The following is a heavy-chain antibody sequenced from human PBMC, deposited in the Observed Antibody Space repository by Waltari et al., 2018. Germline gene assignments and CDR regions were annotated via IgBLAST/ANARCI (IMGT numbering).Heavy chain of an antibody. CDR2: ISSSGVTV. V-gene: IGHV3-48*03. CDR1: GFTFSNYN. J-gene: IGHJ4*02. CDR3: ARGLSATVTSAYYFDY. D-gene: IGHD4-17*01. Sequence: EVQLVESGGGLVQPGGSLRLSCAASGFTFSNYNMNWVRQAPGKGLEWISFISSSGVTVYYADSVKGRFTISRDNAKNSLYLEMNSLRAEDTAVYYCARGLSATVTSAYYFDYWGQGTLLTVSS.